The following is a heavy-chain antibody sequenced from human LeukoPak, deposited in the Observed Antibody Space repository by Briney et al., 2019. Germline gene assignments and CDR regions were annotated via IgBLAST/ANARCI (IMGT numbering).Heavy chain of an antibody. V-gene: IGHV3-74*01. CDR1: GFTFSSYW. J-gene: IGHJ6*03. D-gene: IGHD5-18*01. CDR2: ISNDGSHT. CDR3: GRERGRSYGSVPYYYFYMDV. Sequence: PGGSLRLSCAASGFTFSSYWMHWVRQAPGKGLVWVSRISNDGSHTFYADSVKGRFAMSRDNAKNTLYLEMNSLRAEDTAVYYCGRERGRSYGSVPYYYFYMDVWGKGTTVTVSS.